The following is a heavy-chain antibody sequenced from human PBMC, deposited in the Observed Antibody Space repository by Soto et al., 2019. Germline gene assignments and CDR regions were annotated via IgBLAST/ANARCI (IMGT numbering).Heavy chain of an antibody. CDR2: ISGSGGST. V-gene: IGHV3-23*01. CDR1: GFTFSSYA. CDR3: AKDYYYDSSGYYGTVFDY. Sequence: GGSLRLSCAASGFTFSSYAMSWVRQAPGKGLEWVSAISGSGGSTYYADSVKGRFTISRDNSKNTLYLQMNSLRAEDTAVYYCAKDYYYDSSGYYGTVFDYWGQGTLVTVSS. D-gene: IGHD3-22*01. J-gene: IGHJ4*02.